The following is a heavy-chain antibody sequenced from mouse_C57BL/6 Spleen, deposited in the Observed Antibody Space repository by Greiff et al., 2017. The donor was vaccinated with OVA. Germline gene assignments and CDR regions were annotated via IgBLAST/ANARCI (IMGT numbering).Heavy chain of an antibody. D-gene: IGHD1-1*02. CDR3: AREGGY. CDR2: INPSTGGT. V-gene: IGHV1-42*01. CDR1: GYSFTGYY. Sequence: EVQLQQSGPELVKPGASVKLSCKASGYSFTGYYMNWVKQSPEKSLEWIGEINPSTGGTTYNQKFKAKATLTVDKSSSTAYMQLKSLTSEDSAVYYCAREGGYWGQGTTLTVSS. J-gene: IGHJ2*01.